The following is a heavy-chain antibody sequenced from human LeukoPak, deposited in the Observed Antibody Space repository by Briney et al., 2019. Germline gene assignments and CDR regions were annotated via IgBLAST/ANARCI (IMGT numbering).Heavy chain of an antibody. D-gene: IGHD6-19*01. Sequence: GGSLRLSCAASGFTFRTYSMNWVRQAPGKGLEWVSGISWNSGSIGYADSVKGRFTISRDNAKNSLYLQMNSLRAEDTALYYCAKDSQWLVRGGYFDYWGQGTLVTVSS. CDR2: ISWNSGSI. V-gene: IGHV3-9*01. CDR3: AKDSQWLVRGGYFDY. J-gene: IGHJ4*02. CDR1: GFTFRTYS.